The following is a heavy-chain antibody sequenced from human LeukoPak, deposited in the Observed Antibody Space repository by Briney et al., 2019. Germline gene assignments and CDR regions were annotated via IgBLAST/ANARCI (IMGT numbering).Heavy chain of an antibody. V-gene: IGHV3-23*01. D-gene: IGHD3-22*01. CDR1: GFTFSSYA. CDR3: AKGVIVVVITTPNDAFDI. CDR2: ISGSGGST. Sequence: GGSLRLSCAASGFTFSSYAMSWVRQAPGKGLEWVSAISGSGGSTYYADSVKGRFTSSRDNSKNTLYMQMNSLRAEDTAVYYCAKGVIVVVITTPNDAFDIWGQGTMVTVSS. J-gene: IGHJ3*02.